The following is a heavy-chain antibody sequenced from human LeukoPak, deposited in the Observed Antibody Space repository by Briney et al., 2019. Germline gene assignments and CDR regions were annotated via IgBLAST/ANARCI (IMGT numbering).Heavy chain of an antibody. D-gene: IGHD2-8*01. V-gene: IGHV1-69*01. CDR2: IIPIFGTA. CDR1: GGTFSSYA. J-gene: IGHJ5*02. Sequence: SVKVSCKASGGTFSSYAISWVRQAPGQGLEWMGGIIPIFGTANYAQKFQGRVTITADESTSTAYMELSSLRSEDTAVYYCASAGYCTNGVCFNWFDPWGQGTLVTVSS. CDR3: ASAGYCTNGVCFNWFDP.